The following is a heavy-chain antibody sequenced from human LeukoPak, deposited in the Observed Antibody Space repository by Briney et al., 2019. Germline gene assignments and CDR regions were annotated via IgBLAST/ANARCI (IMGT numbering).Heavy chain of an antibody. D-gene: IGHD3-9*01. CDR1: GYSFNDLS. V-gene: IGHV1-24*01. CDR2: YDPDYDEA. Sequence: GASVKVSCKVSGYSFNDLSVHWVRQTPGKGLQWLGGYDPDYDEAIYAQNFQGRLTMTEDTSTATAFMEVSSLRSDDTAVYYCTAVSLLRGYDVLTFYSYPNYFDFWGQGTLVTVSS. CDR3: TAVSLLRGYDVLTFYSYPNYFDF. J-gene: IGHJ4*02.